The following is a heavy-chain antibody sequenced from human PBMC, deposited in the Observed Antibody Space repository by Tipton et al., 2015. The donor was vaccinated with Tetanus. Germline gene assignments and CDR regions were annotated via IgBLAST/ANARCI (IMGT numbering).Heavy chain of an antibody. D-gene: IGHD2-2*01. J-gene: IGHJ4*02. Sequence: LRLSCEASGFTFSDHYMSWIRQPPGKGLEWIGYIYYSGSTNYNPSLKSRVTISVDTSKNQFSLKLSSVTAADTAVYYCAREVPAAGHFDSWGQGTLVTVSS. CDR1: GFTFSDHY. V-gene: IGHV4-59*11. CDR2: IYYSGST. CDR3: AREVPAAGHFDS.